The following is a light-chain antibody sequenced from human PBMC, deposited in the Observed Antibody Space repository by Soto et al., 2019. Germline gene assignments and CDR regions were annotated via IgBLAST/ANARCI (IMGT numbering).Light chain of an antibody. J-gene: IGKJ4*01. CDR1: QDIRNF. CDR2: AAS. V-gene: IGKV1-17*03. CDR3: QQYGSPPLT. Sequence: DIQMTQSPSAMSASVGDRITITCRASQDIRNFLTWFQQKPGKGPKRLIYAASSLPSGVPSRFSGSGSGTEFTLTISSLQPEDFAVYHCQQYGSPPLTFGGGTKVEIK.